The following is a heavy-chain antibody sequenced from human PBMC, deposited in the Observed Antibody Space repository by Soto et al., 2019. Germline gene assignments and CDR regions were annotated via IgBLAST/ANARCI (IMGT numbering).Heavy chain of an antibody. J-gene: IGHJ5*02. D-gene: IGHD5-12*01. CDR2: IIPILGIA. CDR1: GGTFSSYT. CDR3: ARDPPRSATAAGNWFDP. V-gene: IGHV1-69*04. Sequence: GASVKVSCKASGGTFSSYTISWVRQAPGQGLEWMGRIIPILGIANYAQKFQGRVTITADKSTSTAYMELSSLRSEDTAVYYCARDPPRSATAAGNWFDPWGQGTLVTVSS.